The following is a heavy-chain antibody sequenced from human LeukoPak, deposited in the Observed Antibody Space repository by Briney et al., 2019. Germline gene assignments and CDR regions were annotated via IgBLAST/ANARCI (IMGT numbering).Heavy chain of an antibody. CDR1: GFTFSSYA. V-gene: IGHV3-30-3*01. Sequence: QPGGSLRLSCAASGFTFSSYAMHWVRQAPGKGLEWVAVISYDGSNKYYADSVKGRFTISRDNSKDTLYLQMNSLRAEDAAVYYCARGSGFLEWLPGDGANAFDIWGQGTMVTVSS. J-gene: IGHJ3*02. CDR3: ARGSGFLEWLPGDGANAFDI. CDR2: ISYDGSNK. D-gene: IGHD3-3*01.